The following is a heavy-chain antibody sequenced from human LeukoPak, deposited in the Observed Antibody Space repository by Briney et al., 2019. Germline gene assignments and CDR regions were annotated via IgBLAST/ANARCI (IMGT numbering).Heavy chain of an antibody. D-gene: IGHD6-19*01. Sequence: GGSLRLSCAASGFTFSSYDMTWVRRVPGRGLEWVSSIRPSGDNTYYGDSVKGRFTISRDNSKNTVYLQMNNMRVDDTAVYYCARVAGWHWFDPWGQGTLVTVSS. CDR3: ARVAGWHWFDP. CDR2: IRPSGDNT. J-gene: IGHJ5*02. CDR1: GFTFSSYD. V-gene: IGHV3-23*01.